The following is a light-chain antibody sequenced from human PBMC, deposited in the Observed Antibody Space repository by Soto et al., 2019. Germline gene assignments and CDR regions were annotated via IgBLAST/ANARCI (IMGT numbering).Light chain of an antibody. CDR2: EVS. Sequence: QSALTQPASVSGSPGQSITISCAGTSSDIGGYNYVSWYQQHPGKAPKVMIYEVSNRPSGVSNRFSGSKSGNTASLTISGLQAEDEADYYCSSYTSSSTLYVLGSGTKV. V-gene: IGLV2-14*01. CDR1: SSDIGGYNY. CDR3: SSYTSSSTLYV. J-gene: IGLJ1*01.